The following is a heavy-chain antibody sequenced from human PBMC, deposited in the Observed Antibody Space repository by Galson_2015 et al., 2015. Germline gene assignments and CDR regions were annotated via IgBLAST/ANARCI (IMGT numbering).Heavy chain of an antibody. CDR1: GFTFSSLD. V-gene: IGHV3-23*01. CDR2: ISAGGDRT. J-gene: IGHJ5*02. Sequence: SLRLSCAASGFTFSSLDMIWVRQAPGKGLEWVSIISAGGDRTYYADSVKGRFTVSRDNSKKTLYLQMNSLRAEDTAIYYCAKDGVRRSGWPLYESWGQGTLVTASS. CDR3: AKDGVRRSGWPLYES. D-gene: IGHD6-19*01.